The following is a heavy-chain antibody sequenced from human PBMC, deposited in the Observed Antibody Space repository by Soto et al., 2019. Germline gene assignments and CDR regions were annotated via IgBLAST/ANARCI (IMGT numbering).Heavy chain of an antibody. CDR3: ARSYCSGGSCYTPDYYDGIDV. CDR1: GYTFTSYD. D-gene: IGHD2-15*01. CDR2: MNPNSGNT. V-gene: IGHV1-8*01. J-gene: IGHJ6*02. Sequence: QVQLVQSGAEVKKPGASVKVSCKASGYTFTSYDINWVRQATGQGLEWMGWMNPNSGNTGYAQKFQGRVTMTRNTSISTAYMELSSLRSEDTAVYYCARSYCSGGSCYTPDYYDGIDVWGQGTTVTVSS.